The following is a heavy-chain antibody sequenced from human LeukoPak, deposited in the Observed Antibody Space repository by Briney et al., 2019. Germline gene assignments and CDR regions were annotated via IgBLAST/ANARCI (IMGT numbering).Heavy chain of an antibody. CDR2: ISYDGSNK. D-gene: IGHD2-2*02. J-gene: IGHJ5*02. CDR1: GFTFSSYA. V-gene: IGHV3-30-3*01. Sequence: GGSLRLSCAASGFTFSSYAMHRVRQAPGKGLEWVAVISYDGSNKYYADSVKGRFTISRDNSKNTLYLQMNSLRAEDTAVYYCARDKGLWCSSTSCYNEFDPWGQGTLVTVSS. CDR3: ARDKGLWCSSTSCYNEFDP.